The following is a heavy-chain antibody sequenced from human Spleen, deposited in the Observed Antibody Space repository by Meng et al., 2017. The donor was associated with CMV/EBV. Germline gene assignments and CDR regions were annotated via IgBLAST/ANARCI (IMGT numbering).Heavy chain of an antibody. CDR3: AGRRVRPPSIPTRPKYYGLDA. V-gene: IGHV4-34*01. CDR1: GESFSGYF. CDR2: INHSGGA. D-gene: IGHD6-6*01. Sequence: SETLSLTCAVYGESFSGYFWSWIRQPPGKGLECIGEINHSGGASYNPTLKSRVTLLVDTSKNQFSLRLTSVTAADTAVYFCAGRRVRPPSIPTRPKYYGLDAWGQGTTVTVSS. J-gene: IGHJ6*02.